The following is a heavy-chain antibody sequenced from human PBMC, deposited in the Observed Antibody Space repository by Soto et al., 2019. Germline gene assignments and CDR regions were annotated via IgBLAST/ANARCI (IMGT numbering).Heavy chain of an antibody. D-gene: IGHD3-16*01. J-gene: IGHJ4*02. V-gene: IGHV4-39*01. CDR1: GGSIRSSTYY. CDR3: ARHEGGDAADRPLDY. Sequence: QLRLQESGPGLVKPSETLSLTCTVSGGSIRSSTYYWGWIRQPPGKGLEWIGSIYYSGSTHYNPSLRSPDTMSVDKATNPISLKLNTVNAAHTAGYYCARHEGGDAADRPLDYWGQGTLVTVSS. CDR2: IYYSGST.